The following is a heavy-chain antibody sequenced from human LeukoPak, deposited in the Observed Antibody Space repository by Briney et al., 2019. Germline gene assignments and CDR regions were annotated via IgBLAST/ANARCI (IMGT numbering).Heavy chain of an antibody. CDR2: INSDGRTT. CDR3: VRGDGWFGELLNFDN. V-gene: IGHV3-74*01. J-gene: IGHJ4*02. CDR1: GFTFSSYW. D-gene: IGHD3-10*01. Sequence: GGSLRLSCAASGFTFSSYWMHWVRQAPGQGLVWVSRINSDGRTTNYADSVKGRFTTSRDTAKNTLYLQMNSLRAEDTSVYYCVRGDGWFGELLNFDNWGQGTLVTVSS.